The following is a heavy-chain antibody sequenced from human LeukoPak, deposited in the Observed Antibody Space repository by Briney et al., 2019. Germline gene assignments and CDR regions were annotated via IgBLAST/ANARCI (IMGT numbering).Heavy chain of an antibody. CDR2: ISGIDGST. CDR3: AKGRGYCTGGSCYSDY. J-gene: IGHJ4*02. Sequence: GGSLRLSCTASGFTFSNYAMSWVRQAPGKGLEWVSTISGIDGSTFYAGSVKGRFTISRDNSKNTLYLQMNSLRVEDTAIYYCAKGRGYCTGGSCYSDYWGQGTLVTVS. CDR1: GFTFSNYA. V-gene: IGHV3-23*01. D-gene: IGHD2-15*01.